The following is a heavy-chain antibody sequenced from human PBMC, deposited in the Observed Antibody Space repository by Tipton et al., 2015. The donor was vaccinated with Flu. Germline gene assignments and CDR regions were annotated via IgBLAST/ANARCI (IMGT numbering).Heavy chain of an antibody. V-gene: IGHV3-7*01. CDR2: TNQDESEK. CDR1: GFTFSNYW. Sequence: SLRLSCAASGFTFSNYWMNWVRQAPGKGLEWVANTNQDESEKYYVDSVRGRFIISRDNAQNSLYLQMNSLGAEDTAVYYCAGELRFGEFDAFDIWGQGTLVTVSS. CDR3: AGELRFGEFDAFDI. D-gene: IGHD3-10*01. J-gene: IGHJ3*02.